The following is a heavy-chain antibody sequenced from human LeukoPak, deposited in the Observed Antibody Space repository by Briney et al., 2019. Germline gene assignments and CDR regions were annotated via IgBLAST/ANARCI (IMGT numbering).Heavy chain of an antibody. V-gene: IGHV3-48*04. CDR3: ARGDLGTFDI. D-gene: IGHD2-21*01. CDR1: GFTFSSYS. J-gene: IGHJ3*02. Sequence: GGSLRLSCAASGFTFSSYSMNWVRQAPGKGLEWVSFISGSGSAIYSADSVKGRFTISRDNAKSSLYLQMNSLRVDDTAVYYCARGDLGTFDIWGQGTKVTV. CDR2: ISGSGSAI.